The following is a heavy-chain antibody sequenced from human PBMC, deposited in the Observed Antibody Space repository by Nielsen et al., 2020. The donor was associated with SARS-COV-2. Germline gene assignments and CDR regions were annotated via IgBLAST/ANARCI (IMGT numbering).Heavy chain of an antibody. CDR1: GFTFSSYA. D-gene: IGHD1-26*01. CDR3: AVVGATTLGAFDI. V-gene: IGHV3-23*01. J-gene: IGHJ3*02. Sequence: GESLKISCAASGFTFSSYAMSWVRQAPGKGLEWVSAISGSGGSTYYADSVKGRFTISRDNSKNTLYLQMNSLRAEDTAVYYCAVVGATTLGAFDIWGQGTMVTVSS. CDR2: ISGSGGST.